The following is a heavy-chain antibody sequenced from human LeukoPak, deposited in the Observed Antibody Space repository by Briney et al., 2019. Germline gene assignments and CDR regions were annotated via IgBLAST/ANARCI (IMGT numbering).Heavy chain of an antibody. CDR1: GFTFTTSW. Sequence: WWSLTLSCAASGFTFTTSWMAWVRQAPGKELEWVGNINENGNVKNYVDSMKGRFTTSRDNAGNSVYLQMRSLKADDTAVYYCARDSGYNAFDIWGRGTMVTV. CDR2: INENGNVK. J-gene: IGHJ3*02. CDR3: ARDSGYNAFDI. V-gene: IGHV3-7*01. D-gene: IGHD5-18*01.